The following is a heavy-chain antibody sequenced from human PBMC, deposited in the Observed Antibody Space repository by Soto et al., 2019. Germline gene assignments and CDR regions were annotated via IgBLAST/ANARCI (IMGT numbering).Heavy chain of an antibody. V-gene: IGHV3-30-3*01. CDR3: ARGIDYYDSSGYYPIYYYYYGMDV. CDR1: GFTFSSYA. Sequence: QVQLVESGGGVVQPGRSLRLSCAASGFTFSSYAMHWVRQAPGKGLEWVAVISYDGSNKYYADSVKGRFTISRDNSKNTLYLQMNSLRAEDTALYYCARGIDYYDSSGYYPIYYYYYGMDVWGQGTTVTVSS. CDR2: ISYDGSNK. D-gene: IGHD3-22*01. J-gene: IGHJ6*02.